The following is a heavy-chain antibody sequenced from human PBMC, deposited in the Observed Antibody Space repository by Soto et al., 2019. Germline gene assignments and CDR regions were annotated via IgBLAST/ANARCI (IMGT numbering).Heavy chain of an antibody. CDR3: ARDHCSSTSCRGYYFDY. CDR2: ISSSSSTI. CDR1: GFTFSSYS. J-gene: IGHJ4*02. V-gene: IGHV3-48*02. D-gene: IGHD2-2*01. Sequence: EVQLVESGGGLVQPGGSLRLSCAASGFTFSSYSMNWVHQAPGKGLEWVSYISSSSSTIYYADSVKGRFTISRDNAKNSLYLQMNSLRDEDTAVYYCARDHCSSTSCRGYYFDYWGQGTLVTVSS.